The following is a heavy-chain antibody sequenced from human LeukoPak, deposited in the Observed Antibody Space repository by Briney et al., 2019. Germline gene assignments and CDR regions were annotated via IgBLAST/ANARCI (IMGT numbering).Heavy chain of an antibody. CDR2: FSSSSSYI. V-gene: IGHV3-21*01. D-gene: IGHD2-15*01. CDR1: GVTFSSDS. CDR3: ARDKEAAKTEYYYYGMDV. J-gene: IGHJ6*04. Sequence: GGSLRLSCAASGVTFSSDSMNWVREAPGEGLERVSSFSSSSSYIYYADSVKGPFTISRDNAKNSLYLQMNSLRAEDTAVYYCARDKEAAKTEYYYYGMDVWGKGTTVTVSS.